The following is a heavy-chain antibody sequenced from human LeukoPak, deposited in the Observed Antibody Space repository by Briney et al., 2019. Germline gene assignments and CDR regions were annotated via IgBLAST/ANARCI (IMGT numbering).Heavy chain of an antibody. CDR3: ARGTDWLPQY. V-gene: IGHV4-4*09. Sequence: SETLSLTCTVSGGSISSYYWSWIRQPPGKGLEWIGYIYHSGSNDYNPSLKSRVTISLDMSKNHFSLTLTSVTAADTAVYYCARGTDWLPQYWGQGTLVTVSS. CDR1: GGSISSYY. CDR2: IYHSGSN. J-gene: IGHJ4*02. D-gene: IGHD3/OR15-3a*01.